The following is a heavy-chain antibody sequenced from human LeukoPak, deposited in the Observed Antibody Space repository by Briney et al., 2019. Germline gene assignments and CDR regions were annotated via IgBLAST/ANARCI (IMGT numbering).Heavy chain of an antibody. CDR1: GGSFSGYY. CDR3: ARGRDGYNFGSDY. Sequence: SETLSLTCAVYGGSFSGYYWSWIRQPPGKGLEWIGYIYYRGATSYNPSLKSRVTISADTSKNQFSLKLSSVTAADTAVYYCARGRDGYNFGSDYWGQGTLVTVSS. CDR2: IYYRGAT. J-gene: IGHJ4*02. D-gene: IGHD5-24*01. V-gene: IGHV4-59*01.